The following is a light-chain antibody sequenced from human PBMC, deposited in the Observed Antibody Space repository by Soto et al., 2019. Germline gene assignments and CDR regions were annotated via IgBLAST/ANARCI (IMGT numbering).Light chain of an antibody. CDR3: SSYTSSSSPYV. V-gene: IGLV2-14*01. J-gene: IGLJ1*01. CDR2: DVS. Sequence: QSVLPQPASVSGSPGEAITISCTGTSSDIGGYNYVSWYLQHPGKAPKLMIYDVSDRPSGVSDRFSGFKSGNTASLTISGLQAEDEADYYCSSYTSSSSPYVFGTGTKVTVL. CDR1: SSDIGGYNY.